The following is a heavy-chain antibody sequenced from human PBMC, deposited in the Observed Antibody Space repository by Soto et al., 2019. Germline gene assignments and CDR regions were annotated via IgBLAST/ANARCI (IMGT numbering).Heavy chain of an antibody. D-gene: IGHD6-19*01. CDR1: GFTFRWFA. J-gene: IGHJ6*02. Sequence: HVQLVESGGDVVQPGESLRLSCAASGFTFRWFAMLWVRQAPGKGLEWVAAVSYEGTTKTYSDDVKGRFTISRDNSRNTVYLQLVNLRREDTAMHYCETDDREAVAGAVHFYGMDVWGQGTFVTVSS. CDR3: ETDDREAVAGAVHFYGMDV. V-gene: IGHV3-30*03. CDR2: VSYEGTTK.